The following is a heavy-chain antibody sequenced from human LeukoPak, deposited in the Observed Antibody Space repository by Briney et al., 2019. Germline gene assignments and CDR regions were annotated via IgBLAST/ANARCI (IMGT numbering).Heavy chain of an antibody. Sequence: PSETLSLTCTVSGGSISSYYWSWIRQPPGKGLEWIGYMYNSGSANYNPSLKSRVTISVDTSKNQFSLKLSSVTAADTAVYYCAREGGPYRPLDYSGQGTLVTVSS. V-gene: IGHV4-59*01. J-gene: IGHJ4*02. CDR3: AREGGPYRPLDY. CDR1: GGSISSYY. CDR2: MYNSGSA.